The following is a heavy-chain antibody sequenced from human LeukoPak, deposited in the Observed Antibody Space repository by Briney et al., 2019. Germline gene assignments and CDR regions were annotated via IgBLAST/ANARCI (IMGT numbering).Heavy chain of an antibody. V-gene: IGHV3-48*01. CDR3: ARALRYYYDTSGSKPQRPLDY. J-gene: IGHJ4*02. CDR2: IRCSSSTI. Sequence: GGSLRLSCAASGFTFSTYIMNWVRQAPGKGLEWVSYIRCSSSTIYYADSVKGRFTISRDNAKNSLYLQMNSLRAEDTAVYYCARALRYYYDTSGSKPQRPLDYWGQGTLVTVSS. D-gene: IGHD3-22*01. CDR1: GFTFSTYI.